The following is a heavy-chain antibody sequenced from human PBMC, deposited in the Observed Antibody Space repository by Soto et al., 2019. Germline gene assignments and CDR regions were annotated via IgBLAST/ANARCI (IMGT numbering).Heavy chain of an antibody. D-gene: IGHD2-2*03. CDR2: IYSSENT. CDR3: ARLNGYCVSTNCHGYYGMDV. J-gene: IGHJ6*02. Sequence: SETLSLTCTVSGVSVRSNSYSWGWIRQSPGKGLEWIGTIYSSENTYYNPSLLSRVTISVDTSKNEFSLRLSSVTAADTAVYYCARLNGYCVSTNCHGYYGMDVWGQGTTVT. CDR1: GVSVRSNSYS. V-gene: IGHV4-39*01.